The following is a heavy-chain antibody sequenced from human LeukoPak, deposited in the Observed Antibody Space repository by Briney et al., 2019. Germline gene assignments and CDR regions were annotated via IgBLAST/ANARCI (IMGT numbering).Heavy chain of an antibody. CDR2: ISSRGTTI. CDR1: GFTFSDYY. D-gene: IGHD2-15*01. Sequence: GGSLRLSCAASGFTFSDYYMSWIRQAPGKGLEWVSYISSRGTTIYYVDSVKGRFTISRDNAKNSLYLQMNSLRAEDTALYYCARVRSGLHMDVWGQGTTVTVSS. CDR3: ARVRSGLHMDV. J-gene: IGHJ6*02. V-gene: IGHV3-11*04.